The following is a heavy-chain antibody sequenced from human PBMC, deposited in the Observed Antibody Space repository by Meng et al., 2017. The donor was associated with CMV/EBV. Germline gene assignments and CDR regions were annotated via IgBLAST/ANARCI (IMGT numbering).Heavy chain of an antibody. J-gene: IGHJ6*02. D-gene: IGHD3-3*01. V-gene: IGHV3-7*01. Sequence: GESLKISCAASGFTFSSYWMSWVRQAPGKGLEWVANIKQDGSEKYYVDSVKGRFTISRDNAKNSLYLQMNSLRAEDTAVYYCARPLHYDFWSGYYPSGTHYYYGMDVWGQGTTVTVSS. CDR2: IKQDGSEK. CDR3: ARPLHYDFWSGYYPSGTHYYYGMDV. CDR1: GFTFSSYW.